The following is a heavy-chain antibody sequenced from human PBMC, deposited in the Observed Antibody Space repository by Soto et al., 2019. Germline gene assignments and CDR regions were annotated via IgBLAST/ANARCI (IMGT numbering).Heavy chain of an antibody. D-gene: IGHD4-17*01. CDR3: ARDGKRNDYGEYGDYDYYGMDA. CDR1: GFTFSSYS. CDR2: ISSSSSYI. Sequence: EVQLVESGGGLVKPGGSLRLSCAASGFTFSSYSMNWVRQAPGKGLEWVSSISSSSSYIYYADSVKGRFTISRDNAKNSLYLQMNSQIAEDTAVYYCARDGKRNDYGEYGDYDYYGMDAWGQGTTVTVSS. J-gene: IGHJ6*02. V-gene: IGHV3-21*03.